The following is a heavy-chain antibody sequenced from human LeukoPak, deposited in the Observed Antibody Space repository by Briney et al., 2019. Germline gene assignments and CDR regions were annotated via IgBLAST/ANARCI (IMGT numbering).Heavy chain of an antibody. D-gene: IGHD1-7*01. J-gene: IGHJ3*02. CDR1: GYTFTSYY. CDR3: ARDATYNWNYGRGAFDI. Sequence: ASVKVSCKASGYTFTSYYMHWVRQAPGQGLEWMGLINPSGGSTSYAQKFQGRVTMTRDMSTSTVYMELSSLRSEDTAVYYCARDATYNWNYGRGAFDIWGQGTMVTVSS. CDR2: INPSGGST. V-gene: IGHV1-46*01.